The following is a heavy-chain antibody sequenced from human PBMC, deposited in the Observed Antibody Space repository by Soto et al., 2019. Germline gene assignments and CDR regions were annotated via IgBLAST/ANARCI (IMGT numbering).Heavy chain of an antibody. CDR2: ISYDGSNK. CDR1: GFTFSSYG. CDR3: AKADLSRIQAYYYYYMDV. D-gene: IGHD2-21*01. V-gene: IGHV3-30*18. Sequence: GGSLRLSCAASGFTFSSYGMHWVRQAPGKGLEWVAVISYDGSNKYYADSVKGRFTISRDNSKNTLYLQMNSLRAEDTAVYYCAKADLSRIQAYYYYYMDVWGKGTTVTVSS. J-gene: IGHJ6*03.